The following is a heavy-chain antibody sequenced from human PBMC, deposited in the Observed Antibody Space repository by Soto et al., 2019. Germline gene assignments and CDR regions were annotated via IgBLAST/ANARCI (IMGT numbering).Heavy chain of an antibody. CDR1: GFTFSSYA. Sequence: QVQLVESGGGVLQPGRSLRLSCAASGFTFSSYAMHWVRQAPGKGLEWVAVISYDGSNKYYADSVKGRFTISRDNSKNTLYLQMNSLRAEDTAVYYCARDRLNSYGGRGWYFDYWGQGTLVTVSS. V-gene: IGHV3-30-3*01. J-gene: IGHJ4*02. D-gene: IGHD5-18*01. CDR3: ARDRLNSYGGRGWYFDY. CDR2: ISYDGSNK.